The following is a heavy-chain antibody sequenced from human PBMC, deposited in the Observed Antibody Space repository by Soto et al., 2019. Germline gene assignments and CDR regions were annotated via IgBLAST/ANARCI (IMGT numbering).Heavy chain of an antibody. D-gene: IGHD6-6*01. V-gene: IGHV4-31*03. Sequence: QVQLQESGPGLVKPSQTLSLTCTVSGGSISSGGYYWSWIRQNPGKGLEWIGYIYYSGSTYYNPSLKSRVTLSVDTSKNQFSLKLSSVTAADTAVYYCARDRYIAAPQGWFDPWGQGTLVTVSS. CDR3: ARDRYIAAPQGWFDP. CDR2: IYYSGST. CDR1: GGSISSGGYY. J-gene: IGHJ5*02.